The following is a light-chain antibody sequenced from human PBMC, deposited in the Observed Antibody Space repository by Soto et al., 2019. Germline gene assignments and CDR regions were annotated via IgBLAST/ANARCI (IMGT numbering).Light chain of an antibody. Sequence: EIVLTQSPGTLSLSPGERATLSCRASQNVRSSHLAWYQQKPGQALKLLIYGASYRATGIPARFSGSGSGTDFTFTLSRLEPEDFAWYHCQQYDNLPRTFGQGTKVEI. V-gene: IGKV3-20*01. J-gene: IGKJ1*01. CDR2: GAS. CDR3: QQYDNLPRT. CDR1: QNVRSSH.